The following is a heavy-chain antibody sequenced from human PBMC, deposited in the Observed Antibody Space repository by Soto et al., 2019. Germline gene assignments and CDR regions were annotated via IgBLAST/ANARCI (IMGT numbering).Heavy chain of an antibody. V-gene: IGHV3-33*01. CDR3: ARDTWDDIGVGVAASLGLDV. CDR2: IWYDGSNK. J-gene: IGHJ6*02. D-gene: IGHD2-15*01. Sequence: GGSLRLSCAASGFTFSSYGMHWVRQAPGKGLEWVAVIWYDGSNKYYADSVKGRFTISRDNSKNTLYLQMNSLRAKETAVYYCARDTWDDIGVGVAASLGLDVWGQGTTVTVSS. CDR1: GFTFSSYG.